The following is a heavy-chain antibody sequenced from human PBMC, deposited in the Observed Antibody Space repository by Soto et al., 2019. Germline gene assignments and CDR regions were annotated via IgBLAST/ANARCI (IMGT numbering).Heavy chain of an antibody. CDR2: SSATGAGT. D-gene: IGHD1-7*01. V-gene: IGHV3-23*01. CDR3: AKDSRAGGNYGFYSDF. Sequence: EVQLLESGGGLGQPGGSLRLSCAASGFTFSSYGMTWVRQAPGKGLEWVSFSSATGAGTYYADSVKGRFTISRDNSKNTLYLQMTSLRADDTAVYYCAKDSRAGGNYGFYSDFWGQGALVIVSS. J-gene: IGHJ4*02. CDR1: GFTFSSYG.